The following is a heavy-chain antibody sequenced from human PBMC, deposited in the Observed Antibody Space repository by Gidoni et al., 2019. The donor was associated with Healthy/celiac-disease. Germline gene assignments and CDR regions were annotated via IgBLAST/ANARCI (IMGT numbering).Heavy chain of an antibody. Sequence: QVQLVQSGAEVKKPGSSVKVSCKASGGTFSSYAISWVRQAPGQGLEWMGRIIPILGIANYAQKFQGRVTITADKSTSTAYMELSSLRSEDTAVYYCARPGIAARLTWGMDVWGQGTTVTVSS. D-gene: IGHD6-6*01. CDR3: ARPGIAARLTWGMDV. CDR2: IIPILGIA. V-gene: IGHV1-69*04. CDR1: GGTFSSYA. J-gene: IGHJ6*02.